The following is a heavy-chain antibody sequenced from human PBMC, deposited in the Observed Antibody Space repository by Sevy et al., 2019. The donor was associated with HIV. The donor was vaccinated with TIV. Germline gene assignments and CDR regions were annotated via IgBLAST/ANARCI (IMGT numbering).Heavy chain of an antibody. J-gene: IGHJ5*02. CDR2: INPNSGGT. CDR3: SRGVYYYDGSGYYWP. D-gene: IGHD3-22*01. CDR1: GYTFTGYY. Sequence: ASVKVSCKASGYTFTGYYMHWVRQAPGQGLEWMGWINPNSGGTNYAQKFQGRVTMTRDTSISTAYMDLNRPRPDGTAVYYCSRGVYYYDGSGYYWPWGHGTLLIVSS. V-gene: IGHV1-2*02.